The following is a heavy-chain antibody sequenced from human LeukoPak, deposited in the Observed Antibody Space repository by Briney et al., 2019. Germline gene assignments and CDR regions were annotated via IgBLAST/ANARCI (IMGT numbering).Heavy chain of an antibody. CDR3: AKDRILSYDFWSGYYRALDY. Sequence: GGSLRLSCAASGFTFSSYAMSWVRQAPGKGLEWVPAISGSGGSTYYADSVKGRFTISRDNSKNTLYLQMNSLRAEDTAVYYCAKDRILSYDFWSGYYRALDYWGQGTLVTVSS. V-gene: IGHV3-23*01. CDR1: GFTFSSYA. D-gene: IGHD3-3*01. CDR2: ISGSGGST. J-gene: IGHJ4*02.